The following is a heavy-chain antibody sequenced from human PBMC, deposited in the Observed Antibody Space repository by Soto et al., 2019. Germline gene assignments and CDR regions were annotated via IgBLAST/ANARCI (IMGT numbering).Heavy chain of an antibody. V-gene: IGHV4-39*01. J-gene: IGHJ4*02. CDR3: AGTLIGVDTAMAEFDY. CDR2: IYYSGST. D-gene: IGHD5-18*01. Sequence: PSETLSLTCTVSGGSISSSSYYWGWIRQPPGKGLEWIGSIYYSGSTYYNPSLKSRVTISVDTSKNQFSLKLSSVTAADTAVYYCAGTLIGVDTAMAEFDYWGQGTLVTVSS. CDR1: GGSISSSSYY.